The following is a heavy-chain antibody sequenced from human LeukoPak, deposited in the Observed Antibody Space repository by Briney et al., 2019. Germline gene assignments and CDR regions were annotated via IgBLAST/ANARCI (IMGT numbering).Heavy chain of an antibody. D-gene: IGHD3-3*01. Sequence: GGSLRLSCAASGFTFSSYAMHWVRQAPGKGLEWVAVISYDGSNKYYADSVKGRFTISRDNSKNTLYLQMNSLRAEDTAVYYCAREGHDFWSGYADYWGQGTLVTVSS. V-gene: IGHV3-30-3*01. CDR1: GFTFSSYA. J-gene: IGHJ4*02. CDR2: ISYDGSNK. CDR3: AREGHDFWSGYADY.